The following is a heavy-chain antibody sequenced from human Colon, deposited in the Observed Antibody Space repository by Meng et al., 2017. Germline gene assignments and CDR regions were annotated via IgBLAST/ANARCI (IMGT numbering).Heavy chain of an antibody. V-gene: IGHV7-4-1*02. CDR2: ININTGTP. Sequence: KLVLAGYESRKPGASVNMSCKASVSSFTAIHWVRQAPGQGLEWMGWININTGTPTYAQSFTGRFVFSLDTSVTTAYLHISSLKAEDTAVYFCARDSYTSGTYDYWGQGTLVTVSS. CDR3: ARDSYTSGTYDY. D-gene: IGHD3-10*01. J-gene: IGHJ4*02. CDR1: VSSFTA.